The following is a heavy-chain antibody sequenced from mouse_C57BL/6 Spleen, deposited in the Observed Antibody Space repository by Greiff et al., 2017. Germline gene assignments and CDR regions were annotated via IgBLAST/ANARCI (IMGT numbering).Heavy chain of an antibody. V-gene: IGHV1-42*01. CDR3: ARRDYDEGDD. D-gene: IGHD2-4*01. Sequence: VQLQQSGPELVKPGASVKISCKASGYSFTGYYMNWVKQSPEKSLEWIGEINPSTGGTTYNQKFKAKATLTVDKSSSTAYMQLKSLTSEDAAVYYCARRDYDEGDDWGQGTTLTVSS. J-gene: IGHJ2*01. CDR1: GYSFTGYY. CDR2: INPSTGGT.